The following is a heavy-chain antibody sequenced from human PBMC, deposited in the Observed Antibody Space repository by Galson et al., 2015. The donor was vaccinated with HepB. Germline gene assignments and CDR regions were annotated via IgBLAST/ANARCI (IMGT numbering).Heavy chain of an antibody. D-gene: IGHD2-2*02. Sequence: SLRLSCAASGFTFSGSAIHWVRQASGKGLEWVGRIRSKANSYATAYGASMKGRFTISRDDSKNTAYLQMNSLKTEDTAVYYCARAYTTSGSFDLWGQGTMVTVSS. CDR3: ARAYTTSGSFDL. CDR1: GFTFSGSA. CDR2: IRSKANSYAT. V-gene: IGHV3-73*01. J-gene: IGHJ3*01.